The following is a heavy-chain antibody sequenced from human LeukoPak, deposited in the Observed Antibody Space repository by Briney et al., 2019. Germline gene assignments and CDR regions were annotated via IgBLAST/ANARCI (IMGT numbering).Heavy chain of an antibody. CDR2: ISSNGGST. CDR3: VKELYSDNGGYNDAFDI. D-gene: IGHD3-22*01. Sequence: GGSLRLSCSASGFTFRNYVIYWVRQAPGNGLEYVSAISSNGGSTYYADSVKGRFTISRDNSKNTLYLQMRSLRAEDTAVYYCVKELYSDNGGYNDAFDIWGQGTMVTVSP. J-gene: IGHJ3*02. V-gene: IGHV3-64D*09. CDR1: GFTFRNYV.